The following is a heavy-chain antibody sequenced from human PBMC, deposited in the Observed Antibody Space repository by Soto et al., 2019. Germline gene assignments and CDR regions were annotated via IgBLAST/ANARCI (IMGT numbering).Heavy chain of an antibody. CDR2: IVVGSGNT. J-gene: IGHJ6*02. Sequence: SVKVSCMASGFTFTSSAVQWVRQARGQRLEWIGWIVVGSGNTNYAQKFQERVTITRDMSTSTAYMELSSLRSEDTAVYYCAAALVVGYCSGGSCHLDYYYGMDVWGQGTTVTVSS. V-gene: IGHV1-58*01. CDR1: GFTFTSSA. CDR3: AAALVVGYCSGGSCHLDYYYGMDV. D-gene: IGHD2-15*01.